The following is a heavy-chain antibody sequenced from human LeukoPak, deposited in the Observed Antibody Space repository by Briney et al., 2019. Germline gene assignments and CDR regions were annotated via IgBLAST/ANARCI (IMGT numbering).Heavy chain of an antibody. Sequence: SQTLTLTCTVSGGSISSNGYYWAWIRQPPGKGLQWIGSIYYSGSTYYNPSLKSRVTISVDTSKTQFSLKLSSVTAADTAVYYCARVEAGYDSSGRNTYYFDYWGQGTLVTVSS. CDR2: IYYSGST. V-gene: IGHV4-39*07. CDR1: GGSISSNGYY. CDR3: ARVEAGYDSSGRNTYYFDY. D-gene: IGHD3-22*01. J-gene: IGHJ4*02.